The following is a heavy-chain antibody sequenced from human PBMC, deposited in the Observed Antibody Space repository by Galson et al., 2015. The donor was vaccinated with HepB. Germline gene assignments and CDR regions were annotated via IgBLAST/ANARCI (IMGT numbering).Heavy chain of an antibody. J-gene: IGHJ4*02. Sequence: SLRLSCAASGFTFSSYGMHWVRQAPGKGLEWVAVIWYDGSNKYYADSVKGRFTISRDNSKNTLYLQMNSLRAEDTAVYYCASLSLLWFGELLGPFDYWGQGTLVTVSS. D-gene: IGHD3-10*01. CDR3: ASLSLLWFGELLGPFDY. CDR1: GFTFSSYG. CDR2: IWYDGSNK. V-gene: IGHV3-33*01.